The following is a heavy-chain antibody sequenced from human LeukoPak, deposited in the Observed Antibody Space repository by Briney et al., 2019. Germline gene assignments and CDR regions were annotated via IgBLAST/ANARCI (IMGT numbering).Heavy chain of an antibody. Sequence: GGSLRLPCAASGFTFSSYEMNWVRQAPGKGLEWVSYISSSGSTIYYADSVKGRFTISRDNAKNSLYLQTNSLRAEDTAVYYCAELGITMIGGVWGKGTTVTISS. CDR1: GFTFSSYE. J-gene: IGHJ6*04. CDR3: AELGITMIGGV. CDR2: ISSSGSTI. D-gene: IGHD3-10*02. V-gene: IGHV3-48*03.